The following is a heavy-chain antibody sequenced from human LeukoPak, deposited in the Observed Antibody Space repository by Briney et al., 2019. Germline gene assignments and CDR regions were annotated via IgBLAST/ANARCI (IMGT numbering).Heavy chain of an antibody. Sequence: GETLSLTCTVSGFTFSSYDMNWIRQAPGKGLEWVSYISSSGSTIYYADSVKGRFTISRDNAKNSLYLQMNSLRAEDTAVYYCARDTFGGGPWGQGTLVTVSS. D-gene: IGHD3-16*01. V-gene: IGHV3-48*03. CDR3: ARDTFGGGP. J-gene: IGHJ5*02. CDR2: ISSSGSTI. CDR1: GFTFSSYD.